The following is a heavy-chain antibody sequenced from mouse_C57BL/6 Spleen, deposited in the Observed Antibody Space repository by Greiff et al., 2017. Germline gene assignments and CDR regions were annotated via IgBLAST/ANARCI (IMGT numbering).Heavy chain of an antibody. CDR1: GFNIKDDY. D-gene: IGHD1-1*01. J-gene: IGHJ2*01. V-gene: IGHV14-4*01. CDR2: IDPENGDT. Sequence: VQLQQSGAELVRPGASVKLSCTASGFNIKDDYMHWVKHRPEQGLEWIGWIDPENGDTEYASKFQGKATITADPSSNTAYLQLSSLTSEDTAVYYCTTGTTVVANFDYWGQGTTLTVSS. CDR3: TTGTTVVANFDY.